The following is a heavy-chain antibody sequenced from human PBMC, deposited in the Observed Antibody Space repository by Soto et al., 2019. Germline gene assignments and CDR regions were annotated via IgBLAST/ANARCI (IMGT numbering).Heavy chain of an antibody. J-gene: IGHJ6*02. Sequence: QVQLVQSGAEVKKPGASVKVSCKASGYTFTSYGISWVRQAPGQGLEWMGWISAYNGNTNYAQKLQGRVTMTTDTSTSTAYMELRSLRSDDTAVYYCARKGSGWYGYYYYYGMDVWGQGTTVTVSS. V-gene: IGHV1-18*01. D-gene: IGHD6-19*01. CDR1: GYTFTSYG. CDR2: ISAYNGNT. CDR3: ARKGSGWYGYYYYYGMDV.